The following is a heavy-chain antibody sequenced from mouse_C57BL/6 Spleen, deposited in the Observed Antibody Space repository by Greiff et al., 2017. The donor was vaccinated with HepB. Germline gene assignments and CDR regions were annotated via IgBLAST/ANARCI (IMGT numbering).Heavy chain of an antibody. J-gene: IGHJ4*01. CDR3: ARYDYDSYYAMDF. CDR2: INPNNGGT. V-gene: IGHV1-18*01. CDR1: GYKFTDYN. Sequence: VQLKESGPELVKPGASVKIPCKASGYKFTDYNMDWVKQSHGKSLEWIGDINPNNGGTSYNQKFKGKATLTVDKSSSTAYMELRSLTSEDTAVYYCARYDYDSYYAMDFWGQGTSVTVSS. D-gene: IGHD2-4*01.